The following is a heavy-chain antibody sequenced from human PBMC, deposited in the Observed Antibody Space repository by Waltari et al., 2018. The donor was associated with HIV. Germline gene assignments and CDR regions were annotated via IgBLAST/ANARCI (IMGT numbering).Heavy chain of an antibody. D-gene: IGHD5-18*01. CDR3: ARGWDTARVAGDYFGMDV. Sequence: QVQLQESGPGLVRRPLTLPLICTDPGCSTGIRPSSWSCTRQHPGKGLGWIGYIYDSGYTFYNPTLKSRVAMSVETSKNQFSLRLNSVTAADTAVYYCARGWDTARVAGDYFGMDVWGQGTTVTVSS. J-gene: IGHJ6*02. CDR2: IYDSGYT. CDR1: GCSTGIRPSS. V-gene: IGHV4-31*03.